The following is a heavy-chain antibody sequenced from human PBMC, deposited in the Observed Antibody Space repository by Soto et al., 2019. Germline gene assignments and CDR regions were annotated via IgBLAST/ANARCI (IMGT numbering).Heavy chain of an antibody. D-gene: IGHD4-4*01. J-gene: IGHJ4*02. V-gene: IGHV4-4*07. CDR3: ARDGPTVTFDY. CDR1: GGSISSYY. CDR2: LQNSGST. Sequence: SETLSLTCTVYGGSISSYYWSWIRQPAGKGLEWIGRLQNSGSTDYNPSLKSRVTMSVDTSKNQFSLKLSSVTAADTAVYYCARDGPTVTFDYWGPGTLVTVSS.